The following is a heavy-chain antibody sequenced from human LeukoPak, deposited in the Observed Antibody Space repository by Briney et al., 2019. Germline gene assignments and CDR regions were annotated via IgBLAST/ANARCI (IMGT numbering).Heavy chain of an antibody. V-gene: IGHV1-2*07. J-gene: IGHJ4*02. CDR2: LMPNTRDT. CDR3: ARGELLPAAVGYGFGESLPFDN. D-gene: IGHD3-10*01. Sequence: ASLEVSWKASGYTFNAHQMHWGRQAPGQRLELNGDLMPNTRDTNYAHKFQGRVSMTRETSISTVYMDLRRLRSDDTAVYYCARGELLPAAVGYGFGESLPFDNWGQGTLVTVSS. CDR1: GYTFNAHQ.